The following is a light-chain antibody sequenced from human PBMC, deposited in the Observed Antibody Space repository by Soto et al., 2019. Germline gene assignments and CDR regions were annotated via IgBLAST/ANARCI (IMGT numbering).Light chain of an antibody. Sequence: QSALTQPASVSGSPGQSITISCTGTSSDVGDYNYVSWYQQHPGQAPKLMIYEVSNRPSGVSNRFSGSKSGNTASLTISGLQAEDEADYYCSSYTSSSTPVFGGGTQLTVL. CDR2: EVS. CDR3: SSYTSSSTPV. J-gene: IGLJ2*01. CDR1: SSDVGDYNY. V-gene: IGLV2-14*01.